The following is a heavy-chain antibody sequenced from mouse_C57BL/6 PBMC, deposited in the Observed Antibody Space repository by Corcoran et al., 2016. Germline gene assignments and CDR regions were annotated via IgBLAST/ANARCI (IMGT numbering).Heavy chain of an antibody. CDR2: INPNNGGT. CDR1: GYTFTDYY. CDR3: AREDSYVIAY. D-gene: IGHD2-12*01. Sequence: EVQLQQSGPELVKPGASVKISCKASGYTFTDYYMNWVKQSHGKSLEWIGDINPNNGGTSYNQKFKGKATLTVDKSSSTAYMELRSLTSEDSAVYYCAREDSYVIAYWGQGTLVTVSA. V-gene: IGHV1-26*01. J-gene: IGHJ3*01.